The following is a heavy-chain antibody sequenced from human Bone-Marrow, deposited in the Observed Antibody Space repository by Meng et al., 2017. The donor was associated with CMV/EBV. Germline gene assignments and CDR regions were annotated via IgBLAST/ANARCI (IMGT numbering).Heavy chain of an antibody. V-gene: IGHV4-39*07. CDR2: IYYSGST. J-gene: IGHJ4*02. CDR1: GGSISSSSYY. Sequence: SETLSLTCTVSGGSISSSSYYWGWIRQPPGKGLEWIGYIYYSGSTYYNPSLKSRVTISVDTSKNQFSLKLSSVTAADTAVYYCARDLRGHDYVWGSYRYNFDYWGQGTLVTVSS. D-gene: IGHD3-16*02. CDR3: ARDLRGHDYVWGSYRYNFDY.